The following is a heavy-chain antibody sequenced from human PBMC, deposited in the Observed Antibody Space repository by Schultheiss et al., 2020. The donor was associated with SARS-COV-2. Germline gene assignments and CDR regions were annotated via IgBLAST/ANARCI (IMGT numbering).Heavy chain of an antibody. Sequence: GGSLRLSCAASGFTFSSSWMHWVCQAPGKGPEWVANIHQDGSEKYYVDSVKGRFSISRDNAKNSLYLQMNSLRAEDTAVYYCAREWDSRGYYDPRFDYWGQGTLVTVSS. J-gene: IGHJ4*02. CDR3: AREWDSRGYYDPRFDY. CDR1: GFTFSSSW. V-gene: IGHV3-7*03. CDR2: IHQDGSEK. D-gene: IGHD3-22*01.